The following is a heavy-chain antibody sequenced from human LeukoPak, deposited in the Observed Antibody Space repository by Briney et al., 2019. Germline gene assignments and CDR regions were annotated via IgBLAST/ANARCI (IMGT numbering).Heavy chain of an antibody. CDR1: GYSFSSYW. V-gene: IGHV5-51*01. Sequence: GKSLKISCKGSGYSFSSYWIGWVRQMPGKGLEWMGIIYPGDSDTRYSPSFQGQVTISVDESINTAYLQWSSLEASDTAMYYCARQYGRPFDYWGQGTLVTVSS. D-gene: IGHD4-17*01. CDR2: IYPGDSDT. J-gene: IGHJ4*02. CDR3: ARQYGRPFDY.